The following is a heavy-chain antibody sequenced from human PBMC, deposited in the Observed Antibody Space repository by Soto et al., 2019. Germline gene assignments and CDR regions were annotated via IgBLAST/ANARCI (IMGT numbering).Heavy chain of an antibody. CDR3: ARGIIVPAAIDYYYYMDV. CDR1: GYTFTSYD. CDR2: MNPNSGNT. D-gene: IGHD2-2*01. Sequence: QVQLVQSGAEVKKPGASVKVSCKASGYTFTSYDINWVRQATGQGLEWMGWMNPNSGNTGYAQKFQGRVTMNRNNSISTAYMELSSLRSEDTAVYYCARGIIVPAAIDYYYYMDVWGKGTTVTVSS. V-gene: IGHV1-8*01. J-gene: IGHJ6*03.